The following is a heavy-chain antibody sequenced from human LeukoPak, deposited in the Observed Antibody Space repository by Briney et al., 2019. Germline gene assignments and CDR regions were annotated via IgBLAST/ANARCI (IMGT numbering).Heavy chain of an antibody. D-gene: IGHD3-10*01. CDR3: ARDGGSRSMVRGVPLDY. CDR1: GYTFTGYY. J-gene: IGHJ4*02. CDR2: INPNSGGT. Sequence: GASVKVSCKASGYTFTGYYMHWVRQAPGQGLEWMGWINPNSGGTNYAQKFQGRVTMTRDTSISTAYMELSRLRSDDTAAYYCARDGGSRSMVRGVPLDYWGQGTLVTVSS. V-gene: IGHV1-2*02.